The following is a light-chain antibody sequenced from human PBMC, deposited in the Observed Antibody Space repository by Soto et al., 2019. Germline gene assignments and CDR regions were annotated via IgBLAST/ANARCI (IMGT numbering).Light chain of an antibody. J-gene: IGKJ5*01. V-gene: IGKV3-20*01. CDR1: QGVSDN. CDR2: DTS. Sequence: EIVMTQSPATLSVSPGDRVTLSCRASQGVSDNLAWYQQKPGQAPRLLIYDTSSRASGIPDRFSGSGSGTDFTLTISRLETEDFAVFYCQQYGTSEIIFGQGTRLEIK. CDR3: QQYGTSEII.